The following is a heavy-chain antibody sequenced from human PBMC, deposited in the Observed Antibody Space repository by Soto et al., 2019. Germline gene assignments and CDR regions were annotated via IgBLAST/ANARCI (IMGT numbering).Heavy chain of an antibody. V-gene: IGHV3-74*03. CDR3: VRDTR. J-gene: IGHJ4*02. CDR1: GFTFSSQW. CDR2: INSDGSRI. Sequence: EVQLVESGGGLVQPGGSLRLSCAASGFTFSSQWMYWVRQSPGKGPVWVSYINSDGSRIAYADSVKGRFTISRDNAKNTLYLRMNSLRVEDTAVYYCVRDTRWGRGTLVTVSS.